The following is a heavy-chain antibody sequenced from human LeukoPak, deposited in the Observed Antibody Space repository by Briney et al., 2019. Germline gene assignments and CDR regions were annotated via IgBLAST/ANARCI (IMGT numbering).Heavy chain of an antibody. CDR2: IKQDGSEK. CDR1: GFTFGSYW. D-gene: IGHD3-10*01. CDR3: ARGYSGLY. Sequence: GGSLRLSCAASGFTFGSYWMNWIRQAPGKGLEWVSNIKQDGSEKYYVDSVKGRFTISRDNAKNSLYLQMNSLRAEDTAVYYCARGYSGLYSGEGTLVTASS. V-gene: IGHV3-7*01. J-gene: IGHJ4*02.